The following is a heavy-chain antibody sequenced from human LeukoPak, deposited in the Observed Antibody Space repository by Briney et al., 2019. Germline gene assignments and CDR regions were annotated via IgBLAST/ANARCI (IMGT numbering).Heavy chain of an antibody. V-gene: IGHV4-4*07. J-gene: IGHJ3*01. CDR3: ASLSSGAGLDV. D-gene: IGHD3-22*01. CDR1: GADISNYY. CDR2: LHASESTP. Sequence: SETLSLTCAVSGADISNYYWTWVRRPAAQGLEWIGRLHASESTPIYNPSLKSRVTMSIDTSKDQLSLTLISVTAADSAVYYCASLSSGAGLDVWGQGTVVTVSS.